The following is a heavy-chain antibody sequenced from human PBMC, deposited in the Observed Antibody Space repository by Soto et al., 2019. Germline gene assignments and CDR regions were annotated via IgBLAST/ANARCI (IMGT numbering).Heavy chain of an antibody. D-gene: IGHD3-22*01. Sequence: SETLSLTCAVYSGSFSGYYYSWIRQSPGKGLEWIGEITHGGSTTYSPSLKSRVTMSVDTSKNQFSLKLSSVTAADTAVYYCARDRYDSSGFYYYGMDVWGQGTTVTVSS. CDR1: SGSFSGYY. V-gene: IGHV4-34*01. J-gene: IGHJ6*02. CDR3: ARDRYDSSGFYYYGMDV. CDR2: ITHGGST.